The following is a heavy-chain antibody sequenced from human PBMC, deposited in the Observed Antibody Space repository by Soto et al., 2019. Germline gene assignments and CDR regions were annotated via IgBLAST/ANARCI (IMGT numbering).Heavy chain of an antibody. J-gene: IGHJ6*02. CDR3: ASPSKGYCSGGSCPLGYYYGMDV. V-gene: IGHV5-10-1*01. Sequence: PGESLKISCKSSGYSFTSYGNSWVRQMPGKGLEWMGRIDPSDSYTNYSPSFQGHVTISADKSISTAYLQWSSLKASDTAMYYCASPSKGYCSGGSCPLGYYYGMDVWGQGTTVTVSS. D-gene: IGHD2-15*01. CDR1: GYSFTSYG. CDR2: IDPSDSYT.